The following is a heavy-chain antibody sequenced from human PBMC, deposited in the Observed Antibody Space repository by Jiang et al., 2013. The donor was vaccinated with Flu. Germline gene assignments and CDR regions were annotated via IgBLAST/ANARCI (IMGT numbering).Heavy chain of an antibody. D-gene: IGHD6-13*01. CDR1: GYTFSGYA. V-gene: IGHV1-3*01. J-gene: IGHJ4*02. Sequence: SGAEVKKPGASVKVSCKASGYTFSGYAMHWVRQAPGQRPEWMGCINPDSGNTKYSQKFQGTVTITRDTSASTVYMELSSLRSEDTALYYCARDDGSTWLKDHWGQGTLVTVSS. CDR3: ARDDGSTWLKDH. CDR2: INPDSGNT.